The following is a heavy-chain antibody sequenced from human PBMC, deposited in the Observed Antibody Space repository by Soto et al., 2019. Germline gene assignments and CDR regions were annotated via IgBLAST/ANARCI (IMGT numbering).Heavy chain of an antibody. D-gene: IGHD5-12*01. CDR2: IFWDDDK. Sequence: QITLKESGPTLVKPTQTLTLTCSFSGFSLSTRGVGLGWIRQPPGKPLESLALIFWDDDKWYSPSLRSRLTITEHTSTNRVVLTMTNMDPVDTATYCWAQRSSRYAYYFDRWCQVTLGSVSS. CDR1: GFSLSTRGVG. V-gene: IGHV2-5*02. CDR3: AQRSSRYAYYFDR. J-gene: IGHJ4*02.